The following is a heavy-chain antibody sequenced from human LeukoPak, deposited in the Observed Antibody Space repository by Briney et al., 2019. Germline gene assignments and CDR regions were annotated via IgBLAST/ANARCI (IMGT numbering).Heavy chain of an antibody. CDR2: IYYTGST. CDR3: ARGEYYYGSGSPPNWFDP. CDR1: GGSISSGDYY. Sequence: SETLSLTCTVSGGSISSGDYYWSWIRQPPGKGLEWIGYIYYTGSTDCNPSLKSRVTISADTFKNQFYLKVNSVTAADTAVYYCARGEYYYGSGSPPNWFDPWGQGTLVTVSS. J-gene: IGHJ5*02. V-gene: IGHV4-30-4*01. D-gene: IGHD3-10*01.